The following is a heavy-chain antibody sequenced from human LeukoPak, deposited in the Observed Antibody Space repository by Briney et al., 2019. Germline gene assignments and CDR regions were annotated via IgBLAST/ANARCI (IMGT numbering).Heavy chain of an antibody. CDR1: GGSISSDY. V-gene: IGHV4-59*01. D-gene: IGHD3-10*01. J-gene: IGHJ4*02. Sequence: SETLSLTCTVSGGSISSDYWGCIRQPPGKGLEWIGYIYYSGSTNYNPSLKSRVTISVDTSKNQFSLRLSSVTAADTAVYYCARDQGVRGVQYWGQGTLVTVSS. CDR2: IYYSGST. CDR3: ARDQGVRGVQY.